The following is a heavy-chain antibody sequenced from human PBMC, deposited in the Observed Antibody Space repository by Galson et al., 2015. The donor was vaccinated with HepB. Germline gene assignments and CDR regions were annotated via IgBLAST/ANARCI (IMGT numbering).Heavy chain of an antibody. J-gene: IGHJ6*02. D-gene: IGHD3-22*01. CDR1: GSTFSSYA. CDR2: ISYDGSNK. V-gene: IGHV3-30*04. Sequence: SLRLSCAASGSTFSSYAMHWVRQAPGKGLEWVAVISYDGSNKYYADSVKGRFTISRDNSKNTLYLQMNSLRAEDTAVYYCAREVWYYDSSGYYPNGLYYYYGMDVWGQGTTVTVSS. CDR3: AREVWYYDSSGYYPNGLYYYYGMDV.